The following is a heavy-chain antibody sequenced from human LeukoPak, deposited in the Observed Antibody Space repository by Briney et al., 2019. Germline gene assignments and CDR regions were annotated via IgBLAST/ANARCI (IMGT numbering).Heavy chain of an antibody. CDR3: ATRSGSYRIGYYYYYYYMDV. V-gene: IGHV4-34*01. CDR1: GGSFSGYY. D-gene: IGHD1-26*01. Sequence: SETLSLTCAVYGGSFSGYYWSWIRQPPGKGLEWIGEIHHSGSTNYNPSLKSRVTISVDTSKNQFSLKLSSVTAADTAVYYCATRSGSYRIGYYYYYYYMDVWGKGTMVTVSS. CDR2: IHHSGST. J-gene: IGHJ6*03.